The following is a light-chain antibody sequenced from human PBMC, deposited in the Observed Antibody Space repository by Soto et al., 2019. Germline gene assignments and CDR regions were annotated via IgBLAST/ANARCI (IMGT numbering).Light chain of an antibody. V-gene: IGKV3-20*01. CDR3: QQYRT. Sequence: EIVLSQSPGALSLSTGARATLSCRASQSVSTSSLAWYQQKGGQAPRLLIHGASSRATGIPDRFSGSGSGTDFTLTISRLEPEDFAVYYCQQYRTFGQRAKVDIK. CDR1: QSVSTSS. CDR2: GAS. J-gene: IGKJ1*01.